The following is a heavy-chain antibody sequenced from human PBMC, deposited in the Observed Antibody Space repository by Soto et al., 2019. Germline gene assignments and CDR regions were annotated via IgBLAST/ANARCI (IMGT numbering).Heavy chain of an antibody. CDR2: IYYSGST. CDR3: ARQDIIAAAGYYFDY. CDR1: GGSXSSSSYY. J-gene: IGHJ4*02. V-gene: IGHV4-39*01. Sequence: PSETLSLTCTVSGGSXSSSSYYWGWIRQPPGKGLEWIGSIYYSGSTYYNPSLKSRVTISVDTSKNQFSLKLSSVTAADTAVYYCARQDIIAAAGYYFDYWGQGTLVTVSS. D-gene: IGHD6-13*01.